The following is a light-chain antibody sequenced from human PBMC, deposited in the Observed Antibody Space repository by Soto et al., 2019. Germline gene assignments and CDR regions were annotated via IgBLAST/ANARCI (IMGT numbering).Light chain of an antibody. CDR3: QQRSNWPPFLT. J-gene: IGKJ4*01. Sequence: EIVLTQSPATLSLSPGERATLSCRASQIVGTYLAWYQQKPGQAPRLLIYDASNRATGIPARFSGSGSGTDFTLTISSLEPEDFAVYYCQQRSNWPPFLTFGGGTKVDIK. CDR2: DAS. V-gene: IGKV3-11*01. CDR1: QIVGTY.